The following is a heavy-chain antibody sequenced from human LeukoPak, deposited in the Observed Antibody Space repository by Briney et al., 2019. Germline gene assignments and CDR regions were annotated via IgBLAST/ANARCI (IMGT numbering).Heavy chain of an antibody. CDR2: INPNSGGT. Sequence: ASVKVSCKASGYTFTGYYMHWVRQAPGQGLEWMGWINPNSGGTNYAQKFQGRVTMTRDTSISTAYMELSRLRSDDTAVYYCARTSLPQQLVDFGYWGQGTLVTVSS. CDR3: ARTSLPQQLVDFGY. V-gene: IGHV1-2*02. CDR1: GYTFTGYY. D-gene: IGHD6-13*01. J-gene: IGHJ4*02.